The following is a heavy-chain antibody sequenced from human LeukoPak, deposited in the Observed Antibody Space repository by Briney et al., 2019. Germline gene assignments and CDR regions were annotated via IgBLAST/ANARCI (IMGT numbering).Heavy chain of an antibody. Sequence: VQHGGSLILSCAASGFTFSTYGMHWARQAPGKGLEWVAFIRFAGNNEYYTDSVKGRFTISRGNSKNRLYLQMNSLRDEDTAVYYCAKDFHWRGGDCCYYFDYWGQGTLVTVSS. D-gene: IGHD2-21*01. CDR2: IRFAGNNE. CDR3: AKDFHWRGGDCCYYFDY. CDR1: GFTFSTYG. J-gene: IGHJ4*02. V-gene: IGHV3-30*02.